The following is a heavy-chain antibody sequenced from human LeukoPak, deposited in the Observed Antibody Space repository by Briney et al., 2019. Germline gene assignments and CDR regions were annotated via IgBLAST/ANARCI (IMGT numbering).Heavy chain of an antibody. J-gene: IGHJ5*02. CDR2: IYTSGIT. CDR3: AREVITMIDT. CDR1: GGSISSGTYY. Sequence: SETLSLTCTVSGGSISSGTYYWYWIRQPAGKGLEWIGRIYTSGITNYNPSLKSRVTMSVDTSKNQFSLKLSSVTAADTAVYYCAREVITMIDTWGQGTLVTVSS. D-gene: IGHD3-22*01. V-gene: IGHV4-61*02.